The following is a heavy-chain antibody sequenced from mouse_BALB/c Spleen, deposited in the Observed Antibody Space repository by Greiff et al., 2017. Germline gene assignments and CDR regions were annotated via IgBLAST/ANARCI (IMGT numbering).Heavy chain of an antibody. CDR2: ISDGGSYT. D-gene: IGHD2-4*01. CDR3: ARDLGDYDDY. V-gene: IGHV5-4*02. J-gene: IGHJ3*01. Sequence: EVQGVESGGGLVKPGGSLKLSCAASGFTFSDYYMYWVRQTPEKRLEWVATISDGGSYTYYPDSVKGRFTISRDNAKNNLYLQMSSLKSEDTAMYYCARDLGDYDDYWGQGTLVTVSA. CDR1: GFTFSDYY.